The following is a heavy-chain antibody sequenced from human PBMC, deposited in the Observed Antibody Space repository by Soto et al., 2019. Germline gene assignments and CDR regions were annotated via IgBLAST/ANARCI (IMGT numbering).Heavy chain of an antibody. D-gene: IGHD3-22*01. V-gene: IGHV1-8*01. CDR2: MNPNSGNT. Sequence: SVKVSCKASGYTFTSYDINWVRQATGQGLEWMGWMNPNSGNTGYAQKFQGRVTMTRNTSISTAYMELSSLRSEDTAVYYCARVGYYYDSSGYYLSFDYWGQGTLVTVS. CDR3: ARVGYYYDSSGYYLSFDY. CDR1: GYTFTSYD. J-gene: IGHJ4*02.